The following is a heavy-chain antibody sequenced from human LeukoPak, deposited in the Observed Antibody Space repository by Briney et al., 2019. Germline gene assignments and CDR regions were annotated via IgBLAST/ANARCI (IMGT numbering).Heavy chain of an antibody. CDR1: GFTFRDYY. D-gene: IGHD1-26*01. J-gene: IGHJ4*02. CDR3: ARDSVGTTSPYYFDY. Sequence: GGSLRLSCAASGFTFRDYYMSWIRQAPGKGLEWVSYISRSGSTIYYADSVKGRFTIFRDNAKNSLYLQMNSLRAEDTAVYYCARDSVGTTSPYYFDYWGQGTLVTVSS. V-gene: IGHV3-11*04. CDR2: ISRSGSTI.